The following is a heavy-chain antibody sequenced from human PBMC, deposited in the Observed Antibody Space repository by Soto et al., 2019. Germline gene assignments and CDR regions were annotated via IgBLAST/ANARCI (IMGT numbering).Heavy chain of an antibody. CDR2: IYNSGST. J-gene: IGHJ4*02. V-gene: IGHV3-53*04. CDR3: ARVHPVTWRYFDY. CDR1: GFTVSSNY. Sequence: EVQLVESGGGLVQPGGSLRLSCAASGFTVSSNYMSWVRQAPGKGLECVSVIYNSGSTNYADSVGDRFSISRHNSQNTLYLHMNSLRAEDTAVYYCARVHPVTWRYFDYWGQGTLVTVSS. D-gene: IGHD4-17*01.